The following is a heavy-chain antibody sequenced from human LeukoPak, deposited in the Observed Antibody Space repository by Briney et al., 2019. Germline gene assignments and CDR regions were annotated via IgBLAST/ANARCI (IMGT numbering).Heavy chain of an antibody. J-gene: IGHJ6*03. CDR3: AREYYFGYYYYYMDV. Sequence: PGESLRLSCAASGFTFSDHYMDWVRQAPGKGLEWVGRTRNKANSYTTEYAASVKGRFTISRDDSKNSLYLQMNSLKTEDTAVYYCAREYYFGYYYYYMDVWGKGTTVTVSS. D-gene: IGHD3-10*01. CDR1: GFTFSDHY. V-gene: IGHV3-72*01. CDR2: TRNKANSYTT.